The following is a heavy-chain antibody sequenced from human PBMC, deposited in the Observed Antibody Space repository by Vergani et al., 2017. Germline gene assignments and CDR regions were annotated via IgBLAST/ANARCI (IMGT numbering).Heavy chain of an antibody. D-gene: IGHD5-24*01. J-gene: IGHJ4*02. Sequence: EVQLVESGGGLVQPGRSLRLSCTASGFTFGDYAMSWVRQAPGKGLEWVGFIRSKAYGGTTEYAASVKGRFTISRDDYKSITYLQMNSLRAEDTAVYYCALGWRQYYFDYWGQGTLVTVSS. CDR3: ALGWRQYYFDY. V-gene: IGHV3-49*04. CDR1: GFTFGDYA. CDR2: IRSKAYGGTT.